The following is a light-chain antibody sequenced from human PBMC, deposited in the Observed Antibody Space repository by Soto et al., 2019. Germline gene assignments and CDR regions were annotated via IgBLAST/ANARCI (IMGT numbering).Light chain of an antibody. CDR2: EGS. CDR1: SSDVGSYNL. CDR3: CSYAGSRTYYV. J-gene: IGLJ1*01. Sequence: QSVLTQPASVSGSPGQSITISCTGTSSDVGSYNLVSWYQQHPGKAPKLMIYEGSKRPSGVSKRFSGSKSGNTASLTISGLQAEDEADYYCCSYAGSRTYYVFGTGTKVTVL. V-gene: IGLV2-23*01.